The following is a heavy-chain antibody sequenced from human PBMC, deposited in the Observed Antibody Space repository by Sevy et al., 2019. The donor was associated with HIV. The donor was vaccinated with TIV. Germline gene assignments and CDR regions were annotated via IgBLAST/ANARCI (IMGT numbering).Heavy chain of an antibody. D-gene: IGHD3-10*01. Sequence: GGSLRLSCAASGFTVSSNYMSWVRQAPGKGLEWVSVIYSGGRTYYADPVKGRFTISRDNSKNTLYLQMNSLRAEDTAVYYCAREVRGGYFYYGMDVWGQGTTVTVSS. V-gene: IGHV3-53*01. CDR1: GFTVSSNY. J-gene: IGHJ6*02. CDR3: AREVRGGYFYYGMDV. CDR2: IYSGGRT.